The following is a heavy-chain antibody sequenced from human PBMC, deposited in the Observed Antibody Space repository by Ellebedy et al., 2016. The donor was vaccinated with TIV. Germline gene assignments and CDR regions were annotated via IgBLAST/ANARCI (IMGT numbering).Heavy chain of an antibody. V-gene: IGHV3-15*01. CDR2: IKSKTDGGTT. CDR3: TTPITLGGDYGEV. J-gene: IGHJ4*02. Sequence: GGSLRLSXAASGFTFSNAWMSWVRQAPGKGLEWVGRIKSKTDGGTTDYAAPVKGRFTISRDDSKNTLYLQMNSLKTEDTAVYYCTTPITLGGDYGEVWGQGTLVTVSS. D-gene: IGHD4-17*01. CDR1: GFTFSNAW.